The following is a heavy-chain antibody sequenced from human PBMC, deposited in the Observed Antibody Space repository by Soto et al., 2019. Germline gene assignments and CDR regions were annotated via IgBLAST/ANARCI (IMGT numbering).Heavy chain of an antibody. CDR2: INPNSGGT. CDR1: GYTFPGYY. CDR3: ARVPPDYYYYGMDV. J-gene: IGHJ6*02. V-gene: IGHV1-2*02. Sequence: ASVKVSCKASGYTFPGYYMHWVRQAPGQGLEWMGWINPNSGGTNYAQKFQGRVTMTRDTSISTAYMELSRLRSDDTAVYYCARVPPDYYYYGMDVWDQGTTVTVSS.